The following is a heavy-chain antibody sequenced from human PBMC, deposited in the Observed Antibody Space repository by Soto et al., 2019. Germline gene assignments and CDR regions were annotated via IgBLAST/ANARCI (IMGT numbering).Heavy chain of an antibody. V-gene: IGHV1-3*01. J-gene: IGHJ4*02. CDR3: ARDMSPRGVLYLFEH. CDR2: INAGNGDT. CDR1: GYNFIDYA. D-gene: IGHD1-26*01. Sequence: QVRLVQSGAEVKEPGASVKISCMPSGYNFIDYAIHWVRQAPGQGLEWMGWINAGNGDTKYPQNFQGGITITRDTVARTVHLELSSLKSEDTAVYYCARDMSPRGVLYLFEHWGQGTLVAVSS.